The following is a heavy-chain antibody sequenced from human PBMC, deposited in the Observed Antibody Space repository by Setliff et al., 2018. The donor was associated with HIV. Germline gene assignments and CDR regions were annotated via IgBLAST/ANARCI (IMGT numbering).Heavy chain of an antibody. D-gene: IGHD3-3*01. CDR3: ARGRRYDFWSGSQDWFDP. J-gene: IGHJ5*02. Sequence: SETLSLTCTVSGGSISGGGYYWSWIRQHPGKGLDWIGNIYYIGNTDYNPSLKSRVTISIDTSKNQFSLKLSSVTAADTAVYYCARGRRYDFWSGSQDWFDPWGQGTLVTVSS. CDR1: GGSISGGGYY. CDR2: IYYIGNT. V-gene: IGHV4-31*03.